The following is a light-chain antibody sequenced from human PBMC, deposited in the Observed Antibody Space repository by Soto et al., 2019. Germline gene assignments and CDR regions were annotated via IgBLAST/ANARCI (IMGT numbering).Light chain of an antibody. Sequence: DIQMTQSPSTLSASVGDRVTITCRASQSISSWLAWYQQKPGKAPKLLIYDASSLESGVPSRFSGSGSGTEFTLTISSVQPDDFATYSCQQYNSYSMYTFGQGTKLEIK. J-gene: IGKJ2*01. CDR2: DAS. CDR1: QSISSW. V-gene: IGKV1-5*01. CDR3: QQYNSYSMYT.